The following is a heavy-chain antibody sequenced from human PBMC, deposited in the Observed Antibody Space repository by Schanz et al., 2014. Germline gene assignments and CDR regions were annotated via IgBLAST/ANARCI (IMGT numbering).Heavy chain of an antibody. V-gene: IGHV3-7*01. CDR1: GFNFGDYY. D-gene: IGHD3-22*01. CDR2: INQDGSDK. CDR3: ARDKGGYYPFDY. J-gene: IGHJ4*02. Sequence: DVQLVESGGGLVQSGGSLRLSCAASGFNFGDYYMTWVRQAPGKGLESVAKINQDGSDKSYVDSVKGRFTISRDNAKNSLYLQMNSLRAEDTAVYYCARDKGGYYPFDYWGQGSLVTVSS.